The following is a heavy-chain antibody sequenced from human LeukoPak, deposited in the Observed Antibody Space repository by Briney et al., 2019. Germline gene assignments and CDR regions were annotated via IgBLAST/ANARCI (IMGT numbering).Heavy chain of an antibody. CDR3: ARGATGFDY. Sequence: GGSLRLSCAASGLTVSSSYMSWVRQAPGKGLEWVANIKQNGFEKYYVDSVKGRFTFSRDNAKNSLYLQMNSLRDEDTAVYYCARGATGFDYWGQGTLVTVSS. CDR2: IKQNGFEK. J-gene: IGHJ4*02. V-gene: IGHV3-7*04. CDR1: GLTVSSSY.